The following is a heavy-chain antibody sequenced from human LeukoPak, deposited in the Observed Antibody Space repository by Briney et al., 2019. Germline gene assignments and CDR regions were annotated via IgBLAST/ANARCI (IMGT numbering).Heavy chain of an antibody. V-gene: IGHV4-61*02. J-gene: IGHJ5*02. D-gene: IGHD3-10*01. CDR3: ARGGVGGSGSYFNWFDP. Sequence: SETLSLTCTVSGGSISSGSYYWSWIRQPAGKGLEWIGRIYTSGSTNYNPSLKSRVTMSVDTSKNQFSLKLSSVTAADTAVYYCARGGVGGSGSYFNWFDPWGQGTLVTVSS. CDR1: GGSISSGSYY. CDR2: IYTSGST.